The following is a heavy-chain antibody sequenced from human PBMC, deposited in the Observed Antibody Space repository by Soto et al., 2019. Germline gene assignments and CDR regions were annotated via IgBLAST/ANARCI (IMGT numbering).Heavy chain of an antibody. CDR2: IGGSVGST. CDR3: AKDRVGSGWMNYFAS. CDR1: GFTFSTYG. J-gene: IGHJ4*02. D-gene: IGHD6-19*01. Sequence: EVQLLESGGGLVQPGGSLRLSCVASGFTFSTYGMSWVRQAPGKGLEWVSAIGGSVGSTYYADSVKGRFTVSRDNSKNALYLQMNSLRAEDTATYYCAKDRVGSGWMNYFASWGQGILLTVSS. V-gene: IGHV3-23*01.